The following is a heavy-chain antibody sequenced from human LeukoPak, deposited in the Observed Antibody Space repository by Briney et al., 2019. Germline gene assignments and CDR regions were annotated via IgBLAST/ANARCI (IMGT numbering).Heavy chain of an antibody. Sequence: PSETLSLTCTVSGDSISSYYWTWLRQRPGKGLEWIGYIYYSGTTNYNPSLKSRVTISVDTSKNQFSLKLSSVTAADTAVYYCASGRPLGFDYWGQGTLVTVSS. CDR1: GDSISSYY. CDR3: ASGRPLGFDY. V-gene: IGHV4-59*01. J-gene: IGHJ4*02. D-gene: IGHD1-26*01. CDR2: IYYSGTT.